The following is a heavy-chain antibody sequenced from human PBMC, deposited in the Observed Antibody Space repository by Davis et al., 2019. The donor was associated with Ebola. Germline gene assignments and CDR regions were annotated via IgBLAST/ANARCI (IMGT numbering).Heavy chain of an antibody. J-gene: IGHJ4*02. CDR1: VGTFSSYA. D-gene: IGHD2-15*01. V-gene: IGHV1-69*13. Sequence: SVKVSCKASVGTFSSYAISWVRHAPGQGLEWMGGIIPIFGTANYAQKFQGRVTITADESTSTAYMELSSLRSEDTAVYYCARDHCSGGSCYFDYWGQGTLVTVSS. CDR2: IIPIFGTA. CDR3: ARDHCSGGSCYFDY.